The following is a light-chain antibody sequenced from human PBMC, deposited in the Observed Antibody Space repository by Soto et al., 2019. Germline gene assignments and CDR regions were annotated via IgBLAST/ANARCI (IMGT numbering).Light chain of an antibody. Sequence: QSVLTQPPSASGTPGQRVTISCSGTTSNIGKNYVYWYHQVPGAAPRLLIYSNDHRPSWVPDRFSGSKSGDSASLVISGLRSEDEGDYYCAAWDDRLSGRVFGTGTQLTVL. CDR2: SND. CDR1: TSNIGKNY. J-gene: IGLJ1*01. V-gene: IGLV1-47*02. CDR3: AAWDDRLSGRV.